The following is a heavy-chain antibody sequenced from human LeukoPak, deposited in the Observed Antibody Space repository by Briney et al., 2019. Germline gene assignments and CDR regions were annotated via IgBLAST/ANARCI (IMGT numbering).Heavy chain of an antibody. J-gene: IGHJ6*03. CDR1: GVSVSRNSAA. Sequence: SQSLSLTCAMSGVSVSRNSAAWNWISHPPSRGLEGLGGTYYRSKWSNAYAACVKSRKKINPATSKSQCCLQLNSLTPEATTMYYCARRAKTIRFLAVHYMDVWGKGTTVIVS. CDR3: ARRAKTIRFLAVHYMDV. D-gene: IGHD3-3*01. CDR2: TYYRSKWSN. V-gene: IGHV6-1*01.